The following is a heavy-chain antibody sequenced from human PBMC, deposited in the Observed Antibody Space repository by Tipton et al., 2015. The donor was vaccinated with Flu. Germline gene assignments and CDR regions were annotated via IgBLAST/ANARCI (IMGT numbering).Heavy chain of an antibody. J-gene: IGHJ4*02. CDR1: GGSISGHY. Sequence: TLSLTCSVSGGSISGHYWNWIRQPPGKGLEWIGYIYFSGSTEYNPSLRSRVTISLDTSKKHFSLNLSSVIAVDTAMYYCARGSYGELLYFDYWGQGTLGIVSS. CDR3: ARGSYGELLYFDY. CDR2: IYFSGST. D-gene: IGHD1-26*01. V-gene: IGHV4-59*11.